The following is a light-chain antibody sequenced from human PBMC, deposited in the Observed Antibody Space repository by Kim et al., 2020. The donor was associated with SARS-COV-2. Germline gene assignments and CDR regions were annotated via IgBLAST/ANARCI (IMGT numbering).Light chain of an antibody. V-gene: IGLV2-14*03. J-gene: IGLJ3*02. CDR3: AAYASSLTRVV. CDR1: SSDVGGYNY. CDR2: GVS. Sequence: PSAIFCTCSSSDVGGYNYVSWYQQHPGKVPKLMIYGVSNRPSGVSNRFSGSKSGNTASLTISGLQAEDEADYYCAAYASSLTRVVFGGGTKLTVL.